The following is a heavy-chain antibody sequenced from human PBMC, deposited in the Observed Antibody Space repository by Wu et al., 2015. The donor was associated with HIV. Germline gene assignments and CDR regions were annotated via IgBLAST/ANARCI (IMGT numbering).Heavy chain of an antibody. CDR3: AREFCAGGSCYSESGFDS. D-gene: IGHD2-15*01. J-gene: IGHJ4*02. CDR2: IIPIFGST. Sequence: QGLLVQSGAEVRKPGSSVKVSCKASGGTFTNYAFSWVRQAPGQGLEWMGGIIPIFGSTSYPQHLRGRVTITTDASTTTAYMELSSLTTEDTAVYYCAREFCAGGSCYSESGFDSWGQGTLVTVS. CDR1: GGTFTNYA. V-gene: IGHV1-69*05.